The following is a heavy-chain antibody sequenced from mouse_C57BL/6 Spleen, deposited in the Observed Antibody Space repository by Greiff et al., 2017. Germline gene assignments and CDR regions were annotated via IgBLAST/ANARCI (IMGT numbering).Heavy chain of an antibody. CDR1: GYTFTSYW. Sequence: QVQLKQPGAELVKPGASVKLSCKASGYTFTSYWMHWVKQRPGEGLEWIGMIHPNSGSTNYNEMFKSKATLTVNKSSSTAYMQLSSLTSEDSAVYYCASMITTDYYDYWGQGTTLTVSS. CDR2: IHPNSGST. V-gene: IGHV1-64*01. J-gene: IGHJ2*01. D-gene: IGHD2-4*01. CDR3: ASMITTDYYDY.